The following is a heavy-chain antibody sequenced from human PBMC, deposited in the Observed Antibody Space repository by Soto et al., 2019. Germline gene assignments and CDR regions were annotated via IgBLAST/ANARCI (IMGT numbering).Heavy chain of an antibody. V-gene: IGHV1-18*01. CDR2: ISAHNGDR. D-gene: IGHD3-3*01. CDR1: GYNFANYG. Sequence: QVQLVQSEAEGKKPGASLKVSCRASGYNFANYGISWVRQAPGQGLEWMGWISAHNGDRKYAQKGQGRVTMTADTSTSTAYMEMWSLRSDDTAVYYCARDAAYNDFWSVVMELYSYNMDVWGQGTTVTV. CDR3: ARDAAYNDFWSVVMELYSYNMDV. J-gene: IGHJ6*02.